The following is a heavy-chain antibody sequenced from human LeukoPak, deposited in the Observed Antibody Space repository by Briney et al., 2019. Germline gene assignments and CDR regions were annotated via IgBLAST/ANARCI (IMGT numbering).Heavy chain of an antibody. D-gene: IGHD3-9*01. CDR1: GGSISSYY. V-gene: IGHV4-4*07. Sequence: SETLSLTCTVSGGSISSYYWTWIRQPAGKGLEWIGRTHTSGSTNYNPSLKSRVTMSVDTSKNQFSLKLSSVTAADTAVYYCARGASLLRYFDWDYWGQGTLVTVSS. CDR3: ARGASLLRYFDWDY. CDR2: THTSGST. J-gene: IGHJ4*02.